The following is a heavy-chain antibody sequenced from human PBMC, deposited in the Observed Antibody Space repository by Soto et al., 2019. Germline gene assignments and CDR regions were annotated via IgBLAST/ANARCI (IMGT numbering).Heavy chain of an antibody. CDR1: GFTFSSYA. V-gene: IGHV3-23*01. D-gene: IGHD6-13*01. CDR3: AKDLIAAAGAVERYNWFDP. Sequence: GGSLRLSCAASGFTFSSYAMSWVRQAPGKGLGWASAISGSGGSTYYADSVKGRFTISRDNSKSTLYLQMNSLRAEDTAVYYCAKDLIAAAGAVERYNWFDPWGQGTLVTVS. CDR2: ISGSGGST. J-gene: IGHJ5*02.